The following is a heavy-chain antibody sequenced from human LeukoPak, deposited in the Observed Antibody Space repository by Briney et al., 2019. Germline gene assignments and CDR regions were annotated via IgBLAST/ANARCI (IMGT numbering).Heavy chain of an antibody. CDR3: ARAPATVTTGYNWFDP. CDR2: INHSGST. J-gene: IGHJ5*02. D-gene: IGHD4-17*01. Sequence: PSETLSLTCAVDGGSFSGYYWSWIRQPPGKGLEWIGEINHSGSTNYNPSLKSRVTISVDTSKNQFSLKLSSVTAADTAVYYCARAPATVTTGYNWFDPWGQGTLVTVSS. CDR1: GGSFSGYY. V-gene: IGHV4-34*01.